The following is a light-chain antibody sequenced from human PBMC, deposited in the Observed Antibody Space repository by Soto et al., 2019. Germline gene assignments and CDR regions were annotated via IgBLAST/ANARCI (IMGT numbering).Light chain of an antibody. J-gene: IGLJ3*02. Sequence: QSVLTQPASVSGSPGQSITISCTGTSSDVGGYNYVSWYQQYPGKAPKLMIYEVSNRPSGVSNRFSGSKSGNTASLTISGLQAEDEADYYCSSYTSTTKVFGGGTKVTVL. V-gene: IGLV2-14*01. CDR3: SSYTSTTKV. CDR1: SSDVGGYNY. CDR2: EVS.